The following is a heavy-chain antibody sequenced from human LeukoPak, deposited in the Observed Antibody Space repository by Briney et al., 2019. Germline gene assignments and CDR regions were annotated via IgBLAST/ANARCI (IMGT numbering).Heavy chain of an antibody. D-gene: IGHD1-26*01. V-gene: IGHV1-18*01. J-gene: IGHJ6*03. Sequence: ASVKVSCKASGYTFSSYGISWVRQAPGQGLEWMGWISAYNGNTNTAQKLQGRVTMTTDTSTSTAYMEVSSLRSEDTAVYYCARAVGARWELLSYYYYYYMDVWGKGTTVTVSS. CDR2: ISAYNGNT. CDR3: ARAVGARWELLSYYYYYYMDV. CDR1: GYTFSSYG.